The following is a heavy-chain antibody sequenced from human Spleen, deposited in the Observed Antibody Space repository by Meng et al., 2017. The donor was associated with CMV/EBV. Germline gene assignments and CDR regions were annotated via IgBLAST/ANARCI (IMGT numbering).Heavy chain of an antibody. CDR2: IKQDGNEK. CDR3: VKTGLAVSGRSYYFDH. CDR1: GFTFSSYW. V-gene: IGHV3-7*01. J-gene: IGHJ4*02. Sequence: GESLKISCAASGFTFSSYWMGWVRQAPGKGLEWVANIKQDGNEKYYVDSVKGRFIISRDNSKNTLYLQMNSLTLEDTAVYYCVKTGLAVSGRSYYFDHWGQGTLVTVSS. D-gene: IGHD6-19*01.